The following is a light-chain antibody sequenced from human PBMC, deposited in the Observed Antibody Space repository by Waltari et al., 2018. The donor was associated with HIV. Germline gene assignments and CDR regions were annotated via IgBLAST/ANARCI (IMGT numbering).Light chain of an antibody. CDR2: SNN. J-gene: IGLJ3*02. V-gene: IGLV1-44*01. Sequence: QSVLTQPPSASGTPGQRVTISCSGSRSNIGRNPVRWYQQLPGTAPKLFIYSNNQRPSGVPYRFSGSKSVTSASLAISGLQSEDEADYYCAAWDDSLNGWVFGGGTKLTVV. CDR1: RSNIGRNP. CDR3: AAWDDSLNGWV.